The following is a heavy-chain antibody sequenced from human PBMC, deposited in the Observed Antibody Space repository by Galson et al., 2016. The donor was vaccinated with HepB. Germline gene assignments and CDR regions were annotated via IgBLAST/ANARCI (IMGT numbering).Heavy chain of an antibody. V-gene: IGHV3-23*01. D-gene: IGHD3-3*01. CDR3: AVARFLEWFTFDS. CDR2: ISGNGGSI. CDR1: GPTFSSYA. J-gene: IGHJ4*02. Sequence: SLRLSCAASGPTFSSYAMSWVRQTPGKGLEWVSAISGNGGSIYNADSVKGRFTISRDNSKNTLYLQMNSLRAEDTAVYYCAVARFLEWFTFDSWGQGTLVTVSS.